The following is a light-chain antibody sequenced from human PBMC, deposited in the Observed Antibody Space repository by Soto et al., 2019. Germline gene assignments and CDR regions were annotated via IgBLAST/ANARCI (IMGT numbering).Light chain of an antibody. J-gene: IGLJ2*01. CDR2: RTD. CDR1: SSNIGSNP. V-gene: IGLV1-44*01. Sequence: QSVLTQPPSASGTPGQRVTIPCSGSSSNIGSNPVNWYQHLPGTAPKLLIYRTDKRPPGVPDRFSGSQSGTSASLAISGLQSEDEADYYYVAWDGSLYGPVFGGGTKLTVL. CDR3: VAWDGSLYGPV.